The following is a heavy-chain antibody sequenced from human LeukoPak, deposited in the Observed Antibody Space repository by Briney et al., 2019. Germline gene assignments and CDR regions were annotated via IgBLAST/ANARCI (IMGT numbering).Heavy chain of an antibody. CDR2: INPSSGRT. CDR3: ARVKWEMLGGGLDY. Sequence: ASVKVSCKPSGYIFTTYYIHWVRQAPGQGLEWMGMINPSSGRTSPAQKFQGRVTMTRDTSTSTVYMQLSSLTSEDTAVYYCARVKWEMLGGGLDYWGQGTLVTVSS. CDR1: GYIFTTYY. V-gene: IGHV1-46*01. J-gene: IGHJ4*02. D-gene: IGHD1-26*01.